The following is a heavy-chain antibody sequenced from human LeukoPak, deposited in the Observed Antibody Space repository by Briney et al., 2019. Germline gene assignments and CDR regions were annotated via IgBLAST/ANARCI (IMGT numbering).Heavy chain of an antibody. D-gene: IGHD4/OR15-4a*01. V-gene: IGHV3-23*01. J-gene: IGHJ5*02. Sequence: HPGGSLRLSCAASGFTFSNYAMTWVRQAPGRGLEWVSSLSGHSIATHYADSVKGRFTISRDNSKNTLYLQLNSLRAEDTAVYYCARTRSWCFDPWGQGTLVTVSS. CDR1: GFTFSNYA. CDR3: ARTRSWCFDP. CDR2: LSGHSIAT.